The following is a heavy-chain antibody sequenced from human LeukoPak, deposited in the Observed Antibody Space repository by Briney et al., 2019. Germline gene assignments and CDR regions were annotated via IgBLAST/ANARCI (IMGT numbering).Heavy chain of an antibody. V-gene: IGHV4-59*01. CDR1: GGSIGSYY. D-gene: IGHD2-15*01. J-gene: IGHJ3*02. CDR2: IYYSGST. Sequence: SETLSLTCTVSGGSIGSYYWSWIRQPPGKGLEWIGYIYYSGSTNYNPSLNSRVTISVDTSKNQFSPKLSSVTAADTAVYYCASGVNCSGGSCYGDDAFDIWGQGTMVTVSS. CDR3: ASGVNCSGGSCYGDDAFDI.